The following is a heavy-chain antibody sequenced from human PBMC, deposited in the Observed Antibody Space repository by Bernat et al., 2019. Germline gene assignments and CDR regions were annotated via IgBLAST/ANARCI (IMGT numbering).Heavy chain of an antibody. CDR3: TTKAQRLLWFGESYDY. CDR1: GFTFSNAW. J-gene: IGHJ4*02. V-gene: IGHV3-15*07. Sequence: EVQLVESGGGLVKPGGSLRLSCAASGFTFSNAWMNWVRQAPGKGLEWVGRIKSKTDGGPTDYAAPLKGRLTISRDDSKNTLYLQMNSLKTEDTAVYYCTTKAQRLLWFGESYDYWGQGTLVTVSS. D-gene: IGHD3-10*01. CDR2: IKSKTDGGPT.